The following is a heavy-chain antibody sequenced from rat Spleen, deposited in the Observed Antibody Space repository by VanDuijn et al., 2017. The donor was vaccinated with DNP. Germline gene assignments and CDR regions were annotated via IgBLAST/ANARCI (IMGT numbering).Heavy chain of an antibody. J-gene: IGHJ4*01. Sequence: EVQLVESGGGLVQPGRSLKLSCAASGFTFSDYNMAWVRQAPKKGLEWVASITSSGGSTYYSDSVKGRYTISRDNAENTVYLQMNSLRSEDTATYYCAKDMNYGGLYALDAWGQGTSVTVSS. D-gene: IGHD1-11*01. CDR3: AKDMNYGGLYALDA. CDR1: GFTFSDYN. V-gene: IGHV5S23*01. CDR2: ITSSGGST.